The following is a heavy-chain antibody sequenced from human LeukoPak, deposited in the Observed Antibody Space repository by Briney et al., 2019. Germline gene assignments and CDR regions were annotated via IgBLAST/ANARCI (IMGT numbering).Heavy chain of an antibody. CDR2: ISGSGGST. CDR3: AKDVRPQRITIFGAATNWFDP. CDR1: GFTFSSYA. D-gene: IGHD3-3*01. V-gene: IGHV3-23*01. Sequence: GGSLRLSCAASGFTFSSYAMSWVRQAPGKGLEWVSAISGSGGSTYYADSVKGRFTISRDNSKNTLYLQMSSLRAEDTAVYYCAKDVRPQRITIFGAATNWFDPWGQGTLVTVSS. J-gene: IGHJ5*02.